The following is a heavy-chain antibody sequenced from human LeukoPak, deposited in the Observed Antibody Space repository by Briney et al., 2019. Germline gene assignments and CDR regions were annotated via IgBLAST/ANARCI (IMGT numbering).Heavy chain of an antibody. V-gene: IGHV4-30-2*01. Sequence: PSQTLSLTCTVSGGSISSGGYYWSWIRQPPGKGLEWIGYIYHSGSTYYNPSLKSRVTISVDKSKNQFSLKLSSVTAADTAVYYCARWILSDSSSWYRGGRFDYWGQGTLVTVSS. CDR3: ARWILSDSSSWYRGGRFDY. J-gene: IGHJ4*02. CDR1: GGSISSGGYY. D-gene: IGHD6-13*01. CDR2: IYHSGST.